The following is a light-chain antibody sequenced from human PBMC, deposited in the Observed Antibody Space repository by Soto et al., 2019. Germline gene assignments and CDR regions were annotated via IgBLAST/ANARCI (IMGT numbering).Light chain of an antibody. CDR3: QQYYSTPPYT. CDR1: QSVLYSSNNKNY. J-gene: IGKJ2*01. V-gene: IGKV4-1*01. Sequence: DIVMTQSPDSLAVSLGERATINCKSSQSVLYSSNNKNYVAWYQQKPGQPPMLLIYWASTRESGVPDRFSGSGSGTDFTLTISSLQAEDVAVYYCQQYYSTPPYTFGQGTKLEIK. CDR2: WAS.